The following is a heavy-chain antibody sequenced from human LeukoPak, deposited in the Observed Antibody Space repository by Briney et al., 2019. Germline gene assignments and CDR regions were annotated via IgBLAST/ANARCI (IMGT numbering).Heavy chain of an antibody. V-gene: IGHV1-69*05. CDR2: IIPIFGTA. J-gene: IGHJ5*01. D-gene: IGHD5-24*01. CDR3: ARGDGYGYNWFDS. Sequence: SVRVSCKAFGGTFSNYAITWVRQAPGQGLEWMGRIIPIFGTANYAQKFQGRVTITTDESTSTDYMELSSLRSEDTAVYYCARGDGYGYNWFDSLCQGTLVTVSS. CDR1: GGTFSNYA.